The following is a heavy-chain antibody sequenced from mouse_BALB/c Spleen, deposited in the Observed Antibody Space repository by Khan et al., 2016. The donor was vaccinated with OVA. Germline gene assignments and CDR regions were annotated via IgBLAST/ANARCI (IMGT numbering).Heavy chain of an antibody. CDR2: IWSDGST. D-gene: IGHD2-12*01. V-gene: IGHV2-2*01. Sequence: QVQLKESGPGLVQPSQSLSITCTASGFSLITYGVHWVRQSPGKGLEWLGVIWSDGSTDYNAAFISRLSITKDNSKSQVFFKMNSLQADDTAIYYCARNSYRYDFTYWGRGTLVTVSA. CDR1: GFSLITYG. J-gene: IGHJ3*01. CDR3: ARNSYRYDFTY.